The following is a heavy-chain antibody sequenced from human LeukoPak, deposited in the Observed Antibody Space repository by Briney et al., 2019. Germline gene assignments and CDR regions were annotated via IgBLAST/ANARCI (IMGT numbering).Heavy chain of an antibody. J-gene: IGHJ4*02. V-gene: IGHV4-59*01. CDR3: ARESPEGAGFDY. CDR1: GGSISSYY. D-gene: IGHD6-19*01. Sequence: SETLSLTCIVSGGSISSYYWSWIRQPPGKGLGWIGYIYYSGSTNYNPSLKSRVTISVDTSKNQFSLKLSSVTAADTAVYYCARESPEGAGFDYWGQGTLVTVSS. CDR2: IYYSGST.